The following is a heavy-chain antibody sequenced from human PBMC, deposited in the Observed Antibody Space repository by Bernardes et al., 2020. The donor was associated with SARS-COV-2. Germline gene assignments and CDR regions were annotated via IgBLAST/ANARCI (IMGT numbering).Heavy chain of an antibody. V-gene: IGHV4-39*01. D-gene: IGHD6-19*01. CDR3: ARHVRVSGWYLPTTNGAFNWFDP. J-gene: IGHJ5*02. Sequence: SETLSLTCTVSGGSISSSSYYWGWIRQPPGKGLEWIGSIYYSGSTYYNPSLKSRVTISVDTSKNQFSLKLSSVTAADTAVYYCARHVRVSGWYLPTTNGAFNWFDPWGQGTLVTVSS. CDR1: GGSISSSSYY. CDR2: IYYSGST.